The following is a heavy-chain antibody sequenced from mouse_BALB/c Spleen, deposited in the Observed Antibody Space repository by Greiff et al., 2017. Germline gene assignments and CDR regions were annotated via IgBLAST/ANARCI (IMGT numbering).Heavy chain of an antibody. CDR3: ARGTRDYFDY. J-gene: IGHJ2*01. V-gene: IGHV5-4*02. Sequence: EVKVVESGGGLVKPGGSLKLSCAASGFTFSDYYMYWVRRTPEKRLEWVATISDGGSYTYYPDSVKGRFTISRDNAKNNLYLQMSSLKSEDTAMYYCARGTRDYFDYWGQGTTLTVSS. CDR2: ISDGGSYT. CDR1: GFTFSDYY.